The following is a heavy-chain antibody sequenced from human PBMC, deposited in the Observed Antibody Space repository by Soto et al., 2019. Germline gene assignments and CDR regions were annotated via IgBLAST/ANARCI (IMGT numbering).Heavy chain of an antibody. CDR1: GGTFSSYA. D-gene: IGHD1-26*01. CDR3: ARGLIVGANESRNGMAV. Sequence: AAVKVSCKASGGTFSSYAISWVRQAPGQGLEWMGGIIPIFGTANYAQKFQGRVTITADESTSTAYMELSSLRSEDTAVYYCARGLIVGANESRNGMAVWGQGTTVTVSS. CDR2: IIPIFGTA. V-gene: IGHV1-69*13. J-gene: IGHJ6*02.